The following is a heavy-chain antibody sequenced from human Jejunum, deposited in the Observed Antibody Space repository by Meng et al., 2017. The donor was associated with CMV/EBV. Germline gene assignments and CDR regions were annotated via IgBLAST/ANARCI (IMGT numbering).Heavy chain of an antibody. Sequence: VQQQGRGPGLGQPSETLSPTCTVSGCPINNYYWRWLRQSAGKGLEWIGRFYSSDTYNYHPSLNSRVTMSLDTSKKQFSLILSSVTAADTARYYCARGPGASTREGFDHWGLGTLVTVSS. D-gene: IGHD1-26*01. CDR3: ARGPGASTREGFDH. CDR1: GCPINNYY. J-gene: IGHJ4*02. CDR2: FYSSDTY. V-gene: IGHV4-4*07.